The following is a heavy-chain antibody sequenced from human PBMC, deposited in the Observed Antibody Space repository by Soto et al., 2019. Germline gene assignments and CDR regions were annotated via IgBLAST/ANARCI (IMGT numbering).Heavy chain of an antibody. CDR1: GFTFKNFA. V-gene: IGHV3-23*01. CDR2: IGGSGSSA. Sequence: EGQLLESGGGLVQPGGSLRLSCVASGFTFKNFAMTWVRQAPGKGMEWVSAIGGSGSSANYADSVKGRFTVSRDDSKSTLYLKMSGLRDDDTALYYCAKDAVAYNGEWDWFDLWGQGTLVTVSS. CDR3: AKDAVAYNGEWDWFDL. D-gene: IGHD3-10*01. J-gene: IGHJ5*02.